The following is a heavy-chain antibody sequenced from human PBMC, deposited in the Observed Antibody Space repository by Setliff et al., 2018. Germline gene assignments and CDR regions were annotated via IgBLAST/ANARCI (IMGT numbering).Heavy chain of an antibody. CDR1: GGSISSDTYY. V-gene: IGHV4-39*07. J-gene: IGHJ5*02. D-gene: IGHD2-15*01. CDR2: IDYSGTI. Sequence: NPSETLSLTCTVSGGSISSDTYYWGWIRQPPGKGLEWIGSIDYSGTISYNPSLKSRVTISVDTSKNQFSLKLSSVTAAATAVYYCARLYIVVVVAATPAWFDPWGQGTLVTVSS. CDR3: ARLYIVVVVAATPAWFDP.